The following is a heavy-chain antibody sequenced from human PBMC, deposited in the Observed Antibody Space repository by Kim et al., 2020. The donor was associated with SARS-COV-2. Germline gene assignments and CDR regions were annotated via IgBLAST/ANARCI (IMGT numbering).Heavy chain of an antibody. Sequence: GGSLRLSCAASGFTFSSSAMYWVRQAPGKGLEWVASVSGYDGNTYYADSVKGRLTISRDNSKNTVRLQMDSLRAEDTAVYYCAKPAGGRGKSFGFDSWGQGTLVTVSS. CDR1: GFTFSSSA. J-gene: IGHJ4*02. CDR3: AKPAGGRGKSFGFDS. V-gene: IGHV3-23*01. D-gene: IGHD5-18*01. CDR2: VSGYDGNT.